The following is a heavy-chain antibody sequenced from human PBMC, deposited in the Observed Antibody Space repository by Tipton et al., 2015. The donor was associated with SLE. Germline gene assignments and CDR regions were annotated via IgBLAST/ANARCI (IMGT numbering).Heavy chain of an antibody. V-gene: IGHV3-23*01. CDR1: GFTFSNPW. CDR3: AKGRPEGYSSSWDVYFQH. CDR2: ISGSTGYS. Sequence: SLRLSCFASGFTFSNPWLNWVCQPPGKGLEWVSAISGSTGYSYFADYVRGRFTISRDNSKNTLFLQMNSLRAEDTAAYYCAKGRPEGYSSSWDVYFQHWGQGTLVTVSS. J-gene: IGHJ1*01. D-gene: IGHD6-13*01.